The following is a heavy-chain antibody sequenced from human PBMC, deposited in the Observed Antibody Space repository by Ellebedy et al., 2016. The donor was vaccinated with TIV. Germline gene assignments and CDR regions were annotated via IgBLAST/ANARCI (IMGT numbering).Heavy chain of an antibody. CDR1: GYTFTGYR. J-gene: IGHJ4*02. D-gene: IGHD3-10*01. CDR3: ARDYVGSYEY. V-gene: IGHV1-2*02. CDR2: IEPNSGGT. Sequence: AASVKVSCKASGYTFTGYRLDWVRQAPGQGLEWMGWIEPNSGGTHYPQKFQGRVTMTRDTSISTAYMALHSLTSDDTAVYYCARDYVGSYEYWGQGTLVAVSS.